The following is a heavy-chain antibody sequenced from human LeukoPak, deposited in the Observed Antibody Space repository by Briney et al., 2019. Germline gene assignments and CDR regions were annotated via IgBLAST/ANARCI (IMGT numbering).Heavy chain of an antibody. CDR2: INHSGST. CDR1: GGSFSGYY. CDR3: ASGSEVTAISEYFQH. J-gene: IGHJ1*01. Sequence: SETLSLTCAVYGGSFSGYYWSWIRQPPGKGLEWIGEINHSGSTNYNPSLKSRVTISVDTSKNQFSLKLSSVTAADTAVYYCASGSEVTAISEYFQHWGQGSLVTVSS. V-gene: IGHV4-34*01. D-gene: IGHD2-21*02.